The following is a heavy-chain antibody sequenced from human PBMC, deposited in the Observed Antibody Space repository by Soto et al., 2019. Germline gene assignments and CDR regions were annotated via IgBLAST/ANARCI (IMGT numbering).Heavy chain of an antibody. CDR3: ARDLTYYDFWSGYSSDY. V-gene: IGHV1-18*01. CDR2: ISAYNGNT. J-gene: IGHJ4*02. Sequence: GASVKVSCKASGYTFTSYGISWVRQAPGQGLEWMGWISAYNGNTNYAQKPQGRVTMTTDTSTSTAYMELRSLRSNDTAVYYCARDLTYYDFWSGYSSDYWGQGTLVTVSS. CDR1: GYTFTSYG. D-gene: IGHD3-3*01.